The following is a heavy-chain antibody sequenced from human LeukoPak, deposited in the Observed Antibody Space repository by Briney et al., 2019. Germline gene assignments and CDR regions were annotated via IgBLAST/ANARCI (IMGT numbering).Heavy chain of an antibody. Sequence: GGSLRLSCAASGFTFSTYWMSWVRQAPGKGLEWLANINQDGSYHYYVDSVKGRFITSRDNAKNSLYLQMNSLRAEDTALYYCAKDILLQRDYDSSGYYDYWGQGTLVTVSS. V-gene: IGHV3-7*03. D-gene: IGHD3-22*01. CDR3: AKDILLQRDYDSSGYYDY. J-gene: IGHJ4*02. CDR2: INQDGSYH. CDR1: GFTFSTYW.